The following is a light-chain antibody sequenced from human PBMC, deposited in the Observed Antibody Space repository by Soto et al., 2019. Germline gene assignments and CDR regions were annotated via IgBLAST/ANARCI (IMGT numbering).Light chain of an antibody. CDR2: DAS. J-gene: IGKJ2*01. V-gene: IGKV1-5*01. CDR1: QSMSTH. CDR3: QQYADYPLA. Sequence: DIHMTQSPSTLSASVGDRVTITCRASQSMSTHLAWHQQKPGDAPKLLIYDASTLQSGVPSRFSGSGSGTDFTLTVSSLQPDDFASYYCQQYADYPLAFGQGTKLEIK.